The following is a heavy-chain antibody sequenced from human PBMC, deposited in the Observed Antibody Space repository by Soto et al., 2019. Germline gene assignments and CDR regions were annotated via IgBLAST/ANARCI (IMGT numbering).Heavy chain of an antibody. Sequence: VASVKVSCKASGFTFTSSAVQWVRQARGQRLEWIGWIVVGSGNTNYAQKFQERVTITRDMSTSTAYMELSSLRSEDTAVYYCAAAVPWDPSVDYWGQGTLVTVSS. J-gene: IGHJ4*02. CDR3: AAAVPWDPSVDY. V-gene: IGHV1-58*01. CDR1: GFTFTSSA. D-gene: IGHD1-26*01. CDR2: IVVGSGNT.